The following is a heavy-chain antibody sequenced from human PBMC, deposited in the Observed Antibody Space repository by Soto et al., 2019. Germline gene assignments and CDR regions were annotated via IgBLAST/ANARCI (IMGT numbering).Heavy chain of an antibody. V-gene: IGHV1-18*01. CDR2: ISAYNGNT. Sequence: ASVRVSCKASGYTFTNYGINWVRQAPGQGLEWMGWISAYNGNTNYAQKFQGRVTITADESTSTAYMELSSLRSEDTAVYYCARGHCSSTSCYRYYYYATDVPGPGPNVTLSS. CDR3: ARGHCSSTSCYRYYYYATDV. CDR1: GYTFTNYG. D-gene: IGHD2-2*02. J-gene: IGHJ6*02.